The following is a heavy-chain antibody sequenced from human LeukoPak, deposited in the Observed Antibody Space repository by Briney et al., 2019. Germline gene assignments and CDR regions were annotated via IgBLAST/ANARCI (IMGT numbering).Heavy chain of an antibody. CDR1: GGSISSSSYY. Sequence: SETLSLTCTVSGGSISSSSYYWSWIRQPPGKGLEWIGEINHSGSTNYNPSLKSRVTISVDTSKNQFSLKLSSVTAADTAVYYCAKTMGIRGYSGYRKGKDAFDIWGQGTMVTVSS. CDR2: INHSGST. V-gene: IGHV4-39*07. D-gene: IGHD5-12*01. J-gene: IGHJ3*02. CDR3: AKTMGIRGYSGYRKGKDAFDI.